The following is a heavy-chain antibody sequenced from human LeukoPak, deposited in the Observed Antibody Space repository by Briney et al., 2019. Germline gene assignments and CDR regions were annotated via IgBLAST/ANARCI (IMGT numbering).Heavy chain of an antibody. J-gene: IGHJ4*02. D-gene: IGHD2-21*02. CDR1: GFTFSSYW. CDR2: INSDGSST. V-gene: IGHV3-74*01. CDR3: ASLVTAIPNDY. Sequence: GGSLRLSCAASGFTFSSYWMHWVRQAPGKGLVWVSRINSDGSSTSYADSVKGRFTISRDNAKNTLYLQMNSLRAEDTAVYYCASLVTAIPNDYWGQGTLVTVSS.